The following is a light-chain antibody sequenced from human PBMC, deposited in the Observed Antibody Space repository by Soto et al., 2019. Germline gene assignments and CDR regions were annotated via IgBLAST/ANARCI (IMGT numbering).Light chain of an antibody. CDR2: AAS. V-gene: IGKV1-9*01. Sequence: DIQLTQSPSFLSASVGDRVTITCRASQAIANYLGWYQQRPGKAPTLLIHAASTLHSGVPSRFSGSGYGTDFTLTINNLQPEDSATYFCQKLNIYPSTFGQGTNLEIK. CDR1: QAIANY. CDR3: QKLNIYPST. J-gene: IGKJ2*01.